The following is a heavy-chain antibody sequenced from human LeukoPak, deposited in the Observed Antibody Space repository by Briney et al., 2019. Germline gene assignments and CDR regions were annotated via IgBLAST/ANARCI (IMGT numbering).Heavy chain of an antibody. CDR1: GFTLSGYW. J-gene: IGHJ4*02. CDR3: ARAPREGFSGSYHDY. D-gene: IGHD1-26*01. V-gene: IGHV3-64*02. Sequence: PGGSLRLSCAASGFTLSGYWIHWVRQAPGKGLEYVSAISPNGDNTYYADSVKGRFTISRDNSKNTLYLQMASLRGEDTAVYYCARAPREGFSGSYHDYWGQGTLVTVSS. CDR2: ISPNGDNT.